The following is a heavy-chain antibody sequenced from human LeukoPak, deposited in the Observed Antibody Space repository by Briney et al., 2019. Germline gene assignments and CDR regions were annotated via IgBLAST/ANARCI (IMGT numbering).Heavy chain of an antibody. J-gene: IGHJ4*02. CDR3: AKAALLYCARATHTSNLGSRTTCPLDY. V-gene: IGHV1-2*02. D-gene: IGHD2-2*01. CDR1: GYTFTDYH. CDR2: MDPNNGGT. Sequence: ASVKISCKTSGYTFTDYHIYWVRQAPGQGLEWMGWMDPNNGGTTYTQKFQGRVTMTRDTSIGIAYMELSRLRSDDTATYYCAKAALLYCARATHTSNLGSRTTCPLDYWGQGTLVTVSS.